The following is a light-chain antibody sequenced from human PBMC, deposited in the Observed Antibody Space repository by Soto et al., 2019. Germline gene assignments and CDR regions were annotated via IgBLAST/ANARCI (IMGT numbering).Light chain of an antibody. CDR3: QQYNNWPRT. V-gene: IGKV3-15*01. CDR2: GAS. CDR1: QNIGAN. J-gene: IGKJ2*02. Sequence: EVVMTQSPATLSVSPGEEATLSCRASQNIGANLVWYQQKPGQAPRLLIYGASARATGVPARFSGSGSGTEFTLTVSSLQSEDFAVYYCQQYNNWPRTFGQGTKLEIK.